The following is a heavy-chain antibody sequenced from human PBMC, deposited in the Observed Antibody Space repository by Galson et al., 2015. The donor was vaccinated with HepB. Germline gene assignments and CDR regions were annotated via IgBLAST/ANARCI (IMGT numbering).Heavy chain of an antibody. Sequence: SLRLSCAASGFGFSTYGMHWVRQAPGKGLEWVAAISYDGSNKYYADSLKGRFTISRDNSKTTLYLQMNSLRAEDTAVYYCARAAAGFDYWGQGTLVTVSS. CDR2: ISYDGSNK. CDR3: ARAAAGFDY. J-gene: IGHJ4*02. D-gene: IGHD6-13*01. V-gene: IGHV3-30*03. CDR1: GFGFSTYG.